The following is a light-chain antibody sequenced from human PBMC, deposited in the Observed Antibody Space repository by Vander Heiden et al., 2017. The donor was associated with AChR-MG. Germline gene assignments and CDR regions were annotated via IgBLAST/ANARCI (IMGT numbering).Light chain of an antibody. Sequence: SYVLTHPPSISVPPGRPAPITGREADVGIRRVHWYQQKQGQEPLLVRGENSVRPSGIPESFSGSNSGIVASLTISRVEAGDEADDYCQVWDTLSDHVVFGGGTKVTVL. CDR3: QVWDTLSDHVV. V-gene: IGLV3-21*02. CDR1: DVGIRR. J-gene: IGLJ3*02. CDR2: ENS.